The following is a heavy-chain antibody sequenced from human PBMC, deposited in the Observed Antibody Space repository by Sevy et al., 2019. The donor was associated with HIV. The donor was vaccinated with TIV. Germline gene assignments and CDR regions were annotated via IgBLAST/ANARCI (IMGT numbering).Heavy chain of an antibody. Sequence: ASVKVSCMASGYTFISYAIHWVRQAPGQGLQWMGWINAAGGNTKYSQNFQGRVTFSTDTSANTAYMELSSLRSEDTAVYYCARRGTGLDYYYGMDVWGQGTTVTVSS. CDR2: INAAGGNT. J-gene: IGHJ6*02. CDR1: GYTFISYA. CDR3: ARRGTGLDYYYGMDV. D-gene: IGHD1-1*01. V-gene: IGHV1-3*01.